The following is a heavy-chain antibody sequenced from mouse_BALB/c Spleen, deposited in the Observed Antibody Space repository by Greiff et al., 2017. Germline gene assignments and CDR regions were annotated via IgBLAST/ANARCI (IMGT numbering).Heavy chain of an antibody. Sequence: VQRVESGPGLVAPSQSLSITCTVSGFSLTGYGVNWVRQPPGKGLEWLGMIWGDGSTDYNSALKSRLSISKDNSKSQVFLKMNSLQTDDTARYYCARDRPTTATPYYAMDYWGQGTSVTVSS. V-gene: IGHV2-6-7*01. CDR1: GFSLTGYG. D-gene: IGHD1-2*01. CDR3: ARDRPTTATPYYAMDY. CDR2: IWGDGST. J-gene: IGHJ4*01.